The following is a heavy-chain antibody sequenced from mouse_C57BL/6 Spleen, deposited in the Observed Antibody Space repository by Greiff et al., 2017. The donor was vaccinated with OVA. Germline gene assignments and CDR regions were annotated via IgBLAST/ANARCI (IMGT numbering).Heavy chain of an antibody. CDR2: ISYDGSN. D-gene: IGHD1-1*02. CDR3: ARDERIWSYYFDY. Sequence: ESGPGLVKPSQSLSLTCSVTGYSITSGYYWNWIRQFPGNKLEWMGYISYDGSNNYNPSLKNRISITRDTSKNQFFLKLNSVTTEDTATYYCARDERIWSYYFDYWGQGTTLTVSS. J-gene: IGHJ2*01. V-gene: IGHV3-6*01. CDR1: GYSITSGYY.